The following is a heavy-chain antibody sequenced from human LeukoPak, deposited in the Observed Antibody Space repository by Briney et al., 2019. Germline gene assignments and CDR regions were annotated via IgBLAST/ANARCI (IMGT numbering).Heavy chain of an antibody. CDR3: ARQPRAAMVRGSCYMDV. CDR1: GGSFSGYY. Sequence: PSETLSLTCAVYGGSFSGYYWSWIRQPPGKGLEWIGEINHSGSTNYNPSLKSRVTISVDTSKNQFSLTLSSVTAADTAVYYCARQPRAAMVRGSCYMDVWGKGTTVTISS. CDR2: INHSGST. J-gene: IGHJ6*03. V-gene: IGHV4-34*01. D-gene: IGHD3-10*01.